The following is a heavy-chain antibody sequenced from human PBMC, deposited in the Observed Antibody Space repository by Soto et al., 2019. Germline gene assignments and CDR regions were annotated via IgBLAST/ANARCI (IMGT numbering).Heavy chain of an antibody. V-gene: IGHV4-31*03. J-gene: IGHJ4*02. D-gene: IGHD2-21*02. CDR3: ASVPAGTAHFDH. Sequence: QVQLQESGPGLVKPSQTLTLTCSVSGGSISSGGYYWSWIRQHPGKGLEWIGYISYSGNTYYNTSLKSRVTISVDTSKNRFSLRLTSVTAADTAVYWCASVPAGTAHFDHWGQGTLVTVSS. CDR1: GGSISSGGYY. CDR2: ISYSGNT.